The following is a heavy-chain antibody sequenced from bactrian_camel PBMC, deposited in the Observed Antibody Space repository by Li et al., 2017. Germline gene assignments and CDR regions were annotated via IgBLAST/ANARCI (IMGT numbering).Heavy chain of an antibody. Sequence: HVQLVESGGGSVQAGGSLRLSCAVSGDPVGTCTMSWYRQAPGKERELVSNIGRLSTYYSDSVKGRFTISQDNAKETLYLQMNSLNPDDTAMYYCAARSSGHYSMCALHEFNYWGQ. J-gene: IGHJ4*01. V-gene: IGHV3S55*01. D-gene: IGHD2*01. CDR2: NIGRLST. CDR3: AARSSGHYSMCALHEFNY. CDR1: GDPVGTCT.